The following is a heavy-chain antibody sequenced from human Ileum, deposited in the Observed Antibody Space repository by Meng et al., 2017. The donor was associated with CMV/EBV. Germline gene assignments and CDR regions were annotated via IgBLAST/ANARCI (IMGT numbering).Heavy chain of an antibody. CDR2: LYYNGDT. CDR1: GGPISSNYY. D-gene: IGHD2/OR15-2a*01. J-gene: IGHJ4*02. CDR3: AQRIYIDSYYFDS. V-gene: IGHV4-39*07. Sequence: QPQLQESGPGPVKPSDTLSLTCTVSGGPISSNYYCGWIRQSPGKGLEWIGSLYYNGDTYYNPSLKSRVTLSVDTSKNQFSLKLNSVIAADTAVYYCAQRIYIDSYYFDSWGQGTLVTVSS.